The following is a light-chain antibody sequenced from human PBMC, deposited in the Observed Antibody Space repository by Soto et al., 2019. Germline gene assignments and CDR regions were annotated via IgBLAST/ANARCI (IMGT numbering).Light chain of an antibody. J-gene: IGLJ1*01. Sequence: QSALTQPASVSGSPGQSITISCTGSSSDVGGYNYVSWYQQYPGKAPKFMIYDVSYRPSGVSNRFSGSKSGNTASLTISGLQAEDEADYYCSSYTSNSAYVFGTGTKVTVL. CDR2: DVS. CDR3: SSYTSNSAYV. CDR1: SSDVGGYNY. V-gene: IGLV2-14*01.